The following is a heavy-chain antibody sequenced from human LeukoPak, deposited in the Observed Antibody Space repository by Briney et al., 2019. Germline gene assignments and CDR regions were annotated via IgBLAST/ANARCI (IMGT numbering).Heavy chain of an antibody. Sequence: PSETLSLTCTVSGGSVSNNNFYWGLIRQSPGKGLEWIGIIYYSGITYYNPSLKSRVIMAVDTSKDQFSLQLNSVSAADTAVYYCARLWSSFDGFDIWGQGTMVTVSS. CDR3: ARLWSSFDGFDI. CDR1: GGSVSNNNFY. D-gene: IGHD3-3*01. CDR2: IYYSGIT. J-gene: IGHJ3*02. V-gene: IGHV4-39*01.